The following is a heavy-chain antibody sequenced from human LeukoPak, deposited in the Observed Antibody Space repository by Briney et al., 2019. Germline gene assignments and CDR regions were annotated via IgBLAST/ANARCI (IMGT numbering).Heavy chain of an antibody. Sequence: SETLSLTCTVSGGSISSGSYYWSWIRQPAGKGLEWIGRIYTSGSTNYNPSLKSRVTISVDTSKNQFSLKLSSVTAADTAVYYCARGGQHYCSRTSCLSLVKSKVFDYWGQGTLVTVSS. CDR3: ARGGQHYCSRTSCLSLVKSKVFDY. CDR2: IYTSGST. J-gene: IGHJ4*02. D-gene: IGHD2-2*01. CDR1: GGSISSGSYY. V-gene: IGHV4-61*02.